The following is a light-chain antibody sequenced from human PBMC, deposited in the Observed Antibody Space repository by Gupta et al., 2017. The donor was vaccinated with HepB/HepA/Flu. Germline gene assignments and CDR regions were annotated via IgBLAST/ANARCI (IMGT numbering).Light chain of an antibody. CDR3: QSYDNNNRV. CDR1: SDSIARNY. Sequence: FMLTQPHSVSESPGEPVTISCTGSSDSIARNYVQWLQQRPGSAPTTVIYEDKQRPSGVPNRFSGSVDSSSNSASLTISGLKTEDEVDYYCQSYDNNNRVFGGGTKLTVL. J-gene: IGLJ3*02. CDR2: EDK. V-gene: IGLV6-57*02.